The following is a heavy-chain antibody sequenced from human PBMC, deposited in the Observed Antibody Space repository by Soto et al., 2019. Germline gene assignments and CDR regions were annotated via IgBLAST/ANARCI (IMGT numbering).Heavy chain of an antibody. Sequence: QVQLVESGGGVVQPGTSLRLSCTASGFTFFTYGMHWVRQAPGKGLEWVAVISDNGRNQYYADSLKDRFTISRDNAKNTLFLQMNSLTAEDTAMYYCARFGRDCSSGTCWDKIDPWGQGTLVTVSS. CDR3: ARFGRDCSSGTCWDKIDP. CDR1: GFTFFTYG. CDR2: ISDNGRNQ. V-gene: IGHV3-30*03. D-gene: IGHD2-2*01. J-gene: IGHJ5*02.